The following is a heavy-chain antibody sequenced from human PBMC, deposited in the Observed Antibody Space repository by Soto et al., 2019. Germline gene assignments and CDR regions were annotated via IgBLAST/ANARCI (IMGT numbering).Heavy chain of an antibody. V-gene: IGHV1-69*08. CDR3: ARDDGGYSYGTDY. CDR2: IIPILGIA. J-gene: IGHJ4*02. D-gene: IGHD5-18*01. CDR1: GGTFSSYT. Sequence: QVQLVQSGAEVKKPGSSVKVSFKASGGTFSSYTISWVRQAPGQGLEWMGRIIPILGIANYAQKFQGRVTITADKSTSTAYMELSSLRSEDTAVYYCARDDGGYSYGTDYWGQGTLVTVSS.